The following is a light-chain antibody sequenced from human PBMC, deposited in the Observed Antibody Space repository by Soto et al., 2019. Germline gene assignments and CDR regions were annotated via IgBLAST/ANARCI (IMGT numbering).Light chain of an antibody. Sequence: QSVLTQSSSASASLGSSVKLTCTLSSGHRSYIIAWHQQQPGKAPRYLMKLEGSGSYNKGSGVPDRFSGSSSGADRYLTMSILQSEDEADYYCETWDSNIRVVGGGTKLTVL. CDR3: ETWDSNIRV. CDR1: SGHRSYI. J-gene: IGLJ2*01. V-gene: IGLV4-60*03. CDR2: LEGSGSY.